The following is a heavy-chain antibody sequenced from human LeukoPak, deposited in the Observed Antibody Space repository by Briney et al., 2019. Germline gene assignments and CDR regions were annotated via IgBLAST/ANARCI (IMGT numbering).Heavy chain of an antibody. CDR1: GGSISSYY. CDR2: IYTSGST. V-gene: IGHV4-4*07. CDR3: ARAFGFGELLSIDY. D-gene: IGHD3-10*01. Sequence: SETLSLTCTVSGGSISSYYWSWIRQPAGKGLEWIGRIYTSGSTNYNPSLKSRVTISVDTSKNQFSLKLSSVTAADTAVYYCARAFGFGELLSIDYWGQGTLVTVSS. J-gene: IGHJ4*02.